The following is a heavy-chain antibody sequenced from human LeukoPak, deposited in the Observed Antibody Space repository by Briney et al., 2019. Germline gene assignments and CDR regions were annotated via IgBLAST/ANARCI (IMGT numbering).Heavy chain of an antibody. D-gene: IGHD2-2*01. CDR3: ATASIVVVPAATSQPCY. CDR2: ISGSGGST. V-gene: IGHV3-23*01. CDR1: GFTFSSYA. Sequence: PGGSLRLSCAASGFTFSSYAMSWVRQAPGKGLEWVSAISGSGGSTYYADSVKGRFTISRDNSKNTLYLQMNSLRAEDTAVYYCATASIVVVPAATSQPCYWGNRTLVT. J-gene: IGHJ4*03.